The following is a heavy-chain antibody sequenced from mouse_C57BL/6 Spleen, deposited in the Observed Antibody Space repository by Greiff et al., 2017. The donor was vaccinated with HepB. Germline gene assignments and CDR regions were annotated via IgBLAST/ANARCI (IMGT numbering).Heavy chain of an antibody. CDR2: INPSSGYT. V-gene: IGHV1-4*01. D-gene: IGHD1-1*01. CDR1: GYTFTSYT. Sequence: VQLQQSGAERSRPGASVKMSCKAPGYTFTSYTLHGVNQRPGQGPEWIGYINPSSGYTKYNQKFKDKATLTADKSSSTAYMQLSSLTSEDSAVYYCARPLTTVVATRFAYWGQGTLVTVSA. J-gene: IGHJ3*01. CDR3: ARPLTTVVATRFAY.